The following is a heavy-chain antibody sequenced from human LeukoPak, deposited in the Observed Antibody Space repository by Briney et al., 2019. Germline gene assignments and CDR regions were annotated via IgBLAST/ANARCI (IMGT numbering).Heavy chain of an antibody. D-gene: IGHD4-17*01. Sequence: ASVKVSCKASGYIFTSYAMHWVRQAPGQRLEWMGWVNTGNGNTKYSQEFQGRVTITRDTSANTAYMELSSLRSEDMAVYYCARGILYGYDAFDIWGQGTMVTVSS. J-gene: IGHJ3*02. CDR3: ARGILYGYDAFDI. V-gene: IGHV1-3*03. CDR2: VNTGNGNT. CDR1: GYIFTSYA.